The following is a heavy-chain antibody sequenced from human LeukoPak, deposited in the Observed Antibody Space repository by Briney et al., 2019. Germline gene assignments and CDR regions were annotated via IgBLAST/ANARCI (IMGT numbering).Heavy chain of an antibody. CDR1: GYPFTTYY. J-gene: IGHJ6*03. Sequence: GASVKVSCKASGYPFTTYYIHWVRQAPGQGLEWMGCINPKNGDTNYAQKFQGRVTMTRDTSIATAYMEVSRLRSDDTAVYYCASTKPRLYYYYMDVWGKGTTVTVSS. V-gene: IGHV1-2*02. CDR3: ASTKPRLYYYYMDV. CDR2: INPKNGDT.